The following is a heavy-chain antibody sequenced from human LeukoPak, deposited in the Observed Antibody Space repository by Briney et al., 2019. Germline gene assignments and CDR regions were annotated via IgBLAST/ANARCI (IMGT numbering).Heavy chain of an antibody. CDR1: GFTFSNYG. CDR2: IQYDGSNK. CDR3: AEDSSPGWHFDY. V-gene: IGHV3-30*02. J-gene: IGHJ4*02. D-gene: IGHD6-19*01. Sequence: GGSLRLSCAASGFTFSNYGMHWVRQAPGKGLEWVAFIQYDGSNKYYADSVKGRFTISRDNSKNTLDLQLNSLRPEDTAMYYCAEDSSPGWHFDYWGQGTLVTVSS.